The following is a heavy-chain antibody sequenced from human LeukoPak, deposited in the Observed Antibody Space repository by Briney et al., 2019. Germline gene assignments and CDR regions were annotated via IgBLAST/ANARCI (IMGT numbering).Heavy chain of an antibody. D-gene: IGHD4-11*01. V-gene: IGHV4-4*07. CDR1: GGSISSYY. Sequence: SETLSLTCTVSGGSISSYYWSWIRQPAGKGLAWIGRIYTSGSTNYNPSLKSRVTMSVDTSENQFSLKLSSVTAADTAVYYCARGGGVDDYSNYALDYWGQGTLVTVSS. CDR2: IYTSGST. J-gene: IGHJ4*02. CDR3: ARGGGVDDYSNYALDY.